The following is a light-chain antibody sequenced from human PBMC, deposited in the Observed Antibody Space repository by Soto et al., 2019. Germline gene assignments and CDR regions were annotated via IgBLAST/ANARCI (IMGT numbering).Light chain of an antibody. CDR2: EVS. Sequence: QSVLTQPASVSGSPGQSITISCTGTSRDVGGYNYVSWYQQHPGKAPKLMIYEVSNRPSGVSNRFSGSKSGNTASLTIPGLQAEDEADYYCSSYTSSSTLYVFGTGTKVTVL. CDR3: SSYTSSSTLYV. V-gene: IGLV2-14*01. J-gene: IGLJ1*01. CDR1: SRDVGGYNY.